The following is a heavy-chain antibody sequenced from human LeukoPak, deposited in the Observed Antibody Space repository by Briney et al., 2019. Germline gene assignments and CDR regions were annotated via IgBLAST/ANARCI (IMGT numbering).Heavy chain of an antibody. J-gene: IGHJ4*02. CDR1: GYPFSAHF. V-gene: IGHV7-4-1*02. Sequence: VASVRVSCKASGYPFSAHFLNWVRQAPGQGLEWMGNIDTTTGNPRYAQDFTGRFVFSLDTSVSTAYLQITSLKADDTAAYYCVRGTPTPGMDYWGRGTQVTVSS. CDR3: VRGTPTPGMDY. D-gene: IGHD3-10*01. CDR2: IDTTTGNP.